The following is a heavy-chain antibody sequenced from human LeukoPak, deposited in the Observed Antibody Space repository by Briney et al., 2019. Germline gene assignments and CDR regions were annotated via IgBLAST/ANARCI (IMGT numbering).Heavy chain of an antibody. CDR3: ARLGEAVGVLTSGYYYMDV. V-gene: IGHV1-18*01. D-gene: IGHD3-16*01. J-gene: IGHJ6*03. CDR1: GYTFSRYA. CDR2: ISAYNGNT. Sequence: GASVKVSCKASGYTFSRYAITWVRQAPGQGLEWMGWISAYNGNTNYVQKLQDRVTVTTDTSTSTAYMEMRSLRSDDTAVYYCARLGEAVGVLTSGYYYMDVWGKGTTVIVSS.